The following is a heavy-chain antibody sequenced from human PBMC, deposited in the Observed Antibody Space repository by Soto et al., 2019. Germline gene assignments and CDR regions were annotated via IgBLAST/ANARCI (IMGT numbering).Heavy chain of an antibody. CDR3: ARDCSGGSCYPGMDV. V-gene: IGHV3-21*01. CDR1: GFNFNSYT. CDR2: ISSSGYI. D-gene: IGHD2-15*01. J-gene: IGHJ6*02. Sequence: PGGSLRLSCAASGFNFNSYTINWVRQAPRTRLEWLSSISSSGYIFSTDSVRGRFSISRDNTKNTVYLQINSLRAEDTAVYFCARDCSGGSCYPGMDVWGQGTTVTVS.